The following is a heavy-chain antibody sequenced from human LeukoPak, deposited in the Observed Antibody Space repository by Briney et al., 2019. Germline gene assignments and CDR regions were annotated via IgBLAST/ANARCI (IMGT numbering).Heavy chain of an antibody. V-gene: IGHV1-69*04. D-gene: IGHD5-18*01. J-gene: IGHJ6*02. CDR2: IIPIFGIA. CDR1: GGTFSSYA. CDR3: ARVPDTAMVTYYGMDV. Sequence: SVKVSCKASGGTFSSYAISWVRQAPGQGLEWMGRIIPIFGIANYAQKLQGRVTITADKSTSTAYMELSSLRSEDTAVYYCARVPDTAMVTYYGMDVWGQGTTVTVSS.